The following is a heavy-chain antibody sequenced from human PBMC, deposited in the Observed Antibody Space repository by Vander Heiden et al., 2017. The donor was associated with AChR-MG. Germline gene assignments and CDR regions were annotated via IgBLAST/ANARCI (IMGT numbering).Heavy chain of an antibody. Sequence: QVQLVQSGAEVRKPGSSVRVPCKVSGGTFSSHGINWVRQAPGQGLEGMGGSSPLFGTATYAQSFQGRVTITADKATNTAYMELRSLRSEDTAVYYCARGIDDNSPKMVFLTYWGQGTLVTVSS. CDR1: GGTFSSHG. D-gene: IGHD2-8*01. J-gene: IGHJ4*02. CDR3: ARGIDDNSPKMVFLTY. CDR2: SSPLFGTA. V-gene: IGHV1-69*06.